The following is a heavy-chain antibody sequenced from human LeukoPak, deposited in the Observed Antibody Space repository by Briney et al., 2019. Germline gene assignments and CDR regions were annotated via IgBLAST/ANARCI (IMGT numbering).Heavy chain of an antibody. J-gene: IGHJ5*02. CDR1: GGFISGYY. CDR2: IYYSGST. Sequence: SETLSLTCTVSGGFISGYYWSWIRQPPGKGLEWIGYIYYSGSTNYNPSLKSRVTISVDTSRNQFSLKLSSVTAADTAVYYCARVIAAAGTEWFDPWGQGTLVTVSS. CDR3: ARVIAAAGTEWFDP. V-gene: IGHV4-59*01. D-gene: IGHD6-13*01.